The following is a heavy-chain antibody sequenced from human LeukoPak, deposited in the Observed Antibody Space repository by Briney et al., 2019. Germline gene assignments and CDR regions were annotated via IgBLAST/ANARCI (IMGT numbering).Heavy chain of an antibody. D-gene: IGHD1-26*01. V-gene: IGHV4-39*07. CDR2: IYYSGST. Sequence: PAETLSLTCTVSGGSISSSSYYWGWIRQPPGKGLEWIGSIYYSGSTNYNPSLKSRVTISVDTSKNQFSLKLSSVTAADTAVYYCARNTNPLELRTLGAFDIWGQGTKVTVSS. J-gene: IGHJ3*02. CDR3: ARNTNPLELRTLGAFDI. CDR1: GGSISSSSYY.